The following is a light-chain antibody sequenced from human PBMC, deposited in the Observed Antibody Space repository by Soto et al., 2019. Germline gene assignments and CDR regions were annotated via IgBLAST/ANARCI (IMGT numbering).Light chain of an antibody. V-gene: IGLV2-11*01. Sequence: QSALTQPRSVSGSPGQSVTISCTGTSSDVGGYNYVSWYQQRPGKAPKLMIYDVSKRPSGVPDRFSGSKSGNTASLTISGLQAEDEADYYCCSYAGSYTFLFGTGTKLTVL. J-gene: IGLJ1*01. CDR1: SSDVGGYNY. CDR3: CSYAGSYTFL. CDR2: DVS.